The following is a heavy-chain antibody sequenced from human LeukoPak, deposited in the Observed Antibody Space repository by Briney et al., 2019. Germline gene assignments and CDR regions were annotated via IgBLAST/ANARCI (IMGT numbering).Heavy chain of an antibody. CDR1: GGTFSSYA. CDR3: ARALPRFYGPSYYGMDV. CDR2: IIPIFGTA. D-gene: IGHD3-3*01. V-gene: IGHV1-69*13. Sequence: SVKVSCKASGGTFSSYAISWVRQAPGQGLEWMGGIIPIFGTANYAQKFQGRVTITADESTSTAYMELSSLRAEDTAVYYCARALPRFYGPSYYGMDVWGQGTTVTVSS. J-gene: IGHJ6*02.